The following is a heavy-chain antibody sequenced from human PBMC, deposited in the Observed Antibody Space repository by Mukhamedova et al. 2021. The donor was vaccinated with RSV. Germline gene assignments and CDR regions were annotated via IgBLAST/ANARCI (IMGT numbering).Heavy chain of an antibody. Sequence: QPPGKGLEWIGYIYYSGSTNYNPSLKSRVTISVDTSKNQFSLKLSSETAADTAVYYCARDRPAYCSSTSCFIDYWGQGPLVTVSS. CDR3: ARDRPAYCSSTSCFIDY. D-gene: IGHD2-2*01. V-gene: IGHV4-59*01. J-gene: IGHJ4*02. CDR2: IYYSGST.